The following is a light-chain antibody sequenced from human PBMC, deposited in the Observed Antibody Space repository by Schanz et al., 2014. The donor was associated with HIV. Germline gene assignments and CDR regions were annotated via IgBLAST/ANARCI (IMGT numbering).Light chain of an antibody. CDR3: ATWDSALREVV. V-gene: IGLV1-51*01. CDR2: ANY. Sequence: QSVLTQPPSVSALPGQRVTISCSGGALNVGDNSVSWYQQFPGTAPKLLIFANYQRPSEIPDRFSGSKTGTSGTLAISGLQTGDEADYYCATWDSALREVVFGGGTKPPS. CDR1: ALNVGDNS. J-gene: IGLJ2*01.